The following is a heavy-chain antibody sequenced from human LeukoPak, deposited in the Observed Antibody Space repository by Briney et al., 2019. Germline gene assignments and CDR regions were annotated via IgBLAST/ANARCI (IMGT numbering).Heavy chain of an antibody. D-gene: IGHD2-21*02. Sequence: GGSLRLSCAASGFTFNTYTLSWVRQAPGKGLEWVSYVSATGRDTYYADSIKGRFTISRDNAKNSLYLQMSSLRAEDTAVYYCATDGGPYCAGDCYPGDYWGQGTLVTVSS. CDR2: VSATGRDT. CDR3: ATDGGPYCAGDCYPGDY. J-gene: IGHJ4*02. V-gene: IGHV3-21*05. CDR1: GFTFNTYT.